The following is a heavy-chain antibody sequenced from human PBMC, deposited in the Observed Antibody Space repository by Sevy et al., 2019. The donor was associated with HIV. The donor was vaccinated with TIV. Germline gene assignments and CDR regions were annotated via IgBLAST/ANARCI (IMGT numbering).Heavy chain of an antibody. V-gene: IGHV1-2*02. CDR3: ARAPYTSGRLGYFDY. CDR1: GYTFTGYY. J-gene: IGHJ4*02. D-gene: IGHD6-19*01. CDR2: INPNSGGT. Sequence: ASVKVSCKASGYTFTGYYMHWVRQAPGQGLEWMGWINPNSGGTNYAQKFQGRVTMTRDTSITTAHMELNRLSSDDTAVYYCARAPYTSGRLGYFDYWGQGTLVTVSS.